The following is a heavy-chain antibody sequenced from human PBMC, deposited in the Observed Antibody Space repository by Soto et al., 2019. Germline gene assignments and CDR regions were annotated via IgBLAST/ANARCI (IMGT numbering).Heavy chain of an antibody. Sequence: ASVKVSCKASGYTFTGCYMHWVRQAPGQGLEWMGWINPNSGGTNYAQKFQGWVTMTRDTSISTAYMELSRLRSDDTAVYYCARGRIQSFNWFDPWGQGTLVTVSS. D-gene: IGHD5-18*01. V-gene: IGHV1-2*04. CDR3: ARGRIQSFNWFDP. CDR2: INPNSGGT. CDR1: GYTFTGCY. J-gene: IGHJ5*02.